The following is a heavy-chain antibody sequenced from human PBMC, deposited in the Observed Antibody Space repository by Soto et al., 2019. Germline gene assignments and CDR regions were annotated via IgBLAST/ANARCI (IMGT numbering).Heavy chain of an antibody. V-gene: IGHV3-30*04. CDR1: GFTFSSYT. D-gene: IGHD6-13*01. Sequence: GGPLRLSCAASGFTFSSYTMHWVRQAPGKGLEWVAVITYNGNEYYTDSVRGRFTISRDSSRTTVYLQMNSLRPGDTALYYCARELMPAAGSGDFYAMDVWGQGTTVTVSS. CDR3: ARELMPAAGSGDFYAMDV. J-gene: IGHJ6*02. CDR2: ITYNGNE.